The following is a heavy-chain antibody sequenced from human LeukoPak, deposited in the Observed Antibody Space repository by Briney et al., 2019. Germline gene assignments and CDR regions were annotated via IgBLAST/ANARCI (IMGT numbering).Heavy chain of an antibody. Sequence: PGRSLRLSCAASGFTFSTYGMNWVRQAPGKGLEWVSYISSSGDTIYYADSVKGRFTVSRDNAKNSLYLQMNSLRAEDTAVYYCARVPRSTRIPIFRWGQGTLVTVSS. CDR3: ARVPRSTRIPIFR. J-gene: IGHJ4*02. V-gene: IGHV3-48*04. CDR1: GFTFSTYG. D-gene: IGHD3-3*01. CDR2: ISSSGDTI.